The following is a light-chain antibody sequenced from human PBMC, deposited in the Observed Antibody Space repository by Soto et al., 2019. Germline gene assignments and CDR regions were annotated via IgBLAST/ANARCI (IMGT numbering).Light chain of an antibody. Sequence: IVMTQSPATLSLSPGERATLSCRASQSVSSNLAWYQQKPGQAPRLLIYGASTRATSFPARFSGSGSGTDFTLTISSLQSEDFAVYYCQQYNNWPWKFGQGTKVDIK. V-gene: IGKV3-15*01. CDR1: QSVSSN. CDR2: GAS. J-gene: IGKJ1*01. CDR3: QQYNNWPWK.